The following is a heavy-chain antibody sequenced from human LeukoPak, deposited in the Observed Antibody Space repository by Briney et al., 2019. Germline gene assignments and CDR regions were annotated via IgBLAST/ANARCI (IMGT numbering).Heavy chain of an antibody. Sequence: GGSLRLSCAASGFSLRSYAIHWVRQAPGKGLEYVSAMSHDGGTTYYADSVKGRFTVSTHNSRNMVYLQMGGLRAEDMAVYYCTRGSGPLYFDFWGQGTQVTVSS. CDR2: MSHDGGTT. CDR1: GFSLRSYA. CDR3: TRGSGPLYFDF. V-gene: IGHV3-64*02. J-gene: IGHJ4*02. D-gene: IGHD6-19*01.